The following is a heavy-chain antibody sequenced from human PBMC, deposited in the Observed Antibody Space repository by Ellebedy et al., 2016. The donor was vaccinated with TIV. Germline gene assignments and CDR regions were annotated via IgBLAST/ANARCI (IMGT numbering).Heavy chain of an antibody. CDR2: IYYSGST. Sequence: SETLSLXXTVSGASIRNYYWNWIRQPPGKGLEWIGSIYYSGSTYYNPSLKSRVTISIDTSKRYFSLNLRSVTDADTAVYFCATYQGGGMVDAYDIWGQGTVVTVSS. CDR1: GASIRNYY. D-gene: IGHD3-16*01. J-gene: IGHJ3*02. V-gene: IGHV4-59*01. CDR3: ATYQGGGMVDAYDI.